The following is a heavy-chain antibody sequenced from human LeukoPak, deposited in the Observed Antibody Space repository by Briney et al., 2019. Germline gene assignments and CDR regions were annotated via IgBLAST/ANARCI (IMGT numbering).Heavy chain of an antibody. Sequence: PSETLSLTCAVYGGSFSGYYWSWIRQPPGKGLEWIGEINHSGSTNYNPSLKSRVTISVDTSKNQFSLKLSSVTAADTAVYYCARLQLYYDILTGYCDAFDIWGQGTMVTVSS. J-gene: IGHJ3*02. CDR1: GGSFSGYY. CDR3: ARLQLYYDILTGYCDAFDI. D-gene: IGHD3-9*01. CDR2: INHSGST. V-gene: IGHV4-34*01.